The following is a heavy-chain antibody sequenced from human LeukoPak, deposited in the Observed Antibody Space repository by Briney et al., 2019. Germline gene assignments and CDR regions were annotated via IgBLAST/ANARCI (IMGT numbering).Heavy chain of an antibody. CDR2: ISGSGGDT. Sequence: GGSLRLSCVVSGFTFNSYALTWVHQAPRKGLEWVSAISGSGGDTYYADSVKGRFTISRDNAKNSLYLQMNSLRAEDTAVYYCARKEGQQGVSWGQGTLVTVSS. J-gene: IGHJ5*02. CDR3: ARKEGQQGVS. V-gene: IGHV3-21*01. CDR1: GFTFNSYA. D-gene: IGHD6-13*01.